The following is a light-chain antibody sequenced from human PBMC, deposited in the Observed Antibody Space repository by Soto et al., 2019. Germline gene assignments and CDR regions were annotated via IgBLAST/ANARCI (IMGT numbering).Light chain of an antibody. CDR1: RNVGSK. V-gene: IGKV3-20*01. J-gene: IGKJ1*01. CDR3: QQYGRSPT. Sequence: EIVLTQSPGTLSLSPGERATLSCRASRNVGSKLAWYMQKPGQAPRLLIYDASRRATGIPDRFSGSGSGTDFTLTISRLEPEDFVVYYCQQYGRSPTFGQGTKVDIK. CDR2: DAS.